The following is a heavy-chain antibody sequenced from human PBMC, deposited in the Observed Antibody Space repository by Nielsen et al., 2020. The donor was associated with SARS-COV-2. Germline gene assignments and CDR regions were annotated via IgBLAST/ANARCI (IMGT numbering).Heavy chain of an antibody. Sequence: GESLKISCAASGFTFSSYAMSWVRQAPGKGLEWVSAISGSGGSTYYADSVKGRFTISRDNAKNSLYLQMNSLRAEDTAVYFCAGFAYYYDSSTHAFDIWGQGTMVIVSS. V-gene: IGHV3-23*01. CDR1: GFTFSSYA. D-gene: IGHD3-22*01. J-gene: IGHJ3*02. CDR3: AGFAYYYDSSTHAFDI. CDR2: ISGSGGST.